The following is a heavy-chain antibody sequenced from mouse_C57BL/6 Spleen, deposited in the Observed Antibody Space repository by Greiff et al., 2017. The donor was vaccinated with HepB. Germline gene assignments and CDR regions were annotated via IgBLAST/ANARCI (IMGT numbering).Heavy chain of an antibody. CDR3: ASGYYGSSIFDY. CDR1: GYTFTSYW. J-gene: IGHJ2*01. CDR2: IDPSDSYT. Sequence: VQLQQPGAELVKPGASVKLSCKASGYTFTSYWMQWVKQRPGQGLEWIGEIDPSDSYTNYNQKFKGKATLTVDTSSSTAYMQLSSLTSEDSAVYYCASGYYGSSIFDYWGQGTTLTVSS. V-gene: IGHV1-50*01. D-gene: IGHD1-1*01.